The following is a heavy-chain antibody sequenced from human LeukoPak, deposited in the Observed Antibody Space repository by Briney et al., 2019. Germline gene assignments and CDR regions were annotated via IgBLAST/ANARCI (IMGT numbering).Heavy chain of an antibody. CDR2: ISSSSSYI. J-gene: IGHJ4*02. D-gene: IGHD6-19*01. Sequence: PGGSLRLSCAASGFTFSSYWMHWVRQAPGKGLEWVSSISSSSSYIYYADSVKGRFTISRDNAKNSLYLQMNSLRAEDTAVYYCARDKTYSSGSLYGYWGQGTLVTVSS. CDR1: GFTFSSYW. V-gene: IGHV3-21*01. CDR3: ARDKTYSSGSLYGY.